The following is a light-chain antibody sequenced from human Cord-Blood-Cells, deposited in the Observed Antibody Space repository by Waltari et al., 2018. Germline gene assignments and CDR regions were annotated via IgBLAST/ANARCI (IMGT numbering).Light chain of an antibody. Sequence: QSALTQPASVSGSPGQSITISCTGTSSDVGGYNYVSWYQQHPGKAPKLMIYDVSNRPSGVSNRFSDSKSGNTASLTISGLQAEDEADYYCSSYTSSSHAVFGGGTQLTVL. CDR2: DVS. CDR1: SSDVGGYNY. J-gene: IGLJ7*01. CDR3: SSYTSSSHAV. V-gene: IGLV2-14*01.